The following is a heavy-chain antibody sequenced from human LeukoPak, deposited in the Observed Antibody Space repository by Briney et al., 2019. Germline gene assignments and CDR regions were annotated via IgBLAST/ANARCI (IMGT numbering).Heavy chain of an antibody. CDR1: GFTFSSYA. Sequence: PGGSLRLSCAASGFTFSSYAMHWVRQAPGKGLEWVAVISYDGSNKYYADSVKGRFTISRDNSKNTLYLQMNSLRAEDTAVYYCAIAGGDCFDYWGQGTLVTVSS. D-gene: IGHD3-10*01. V-gene: IGHV3-30*04. J-gene: IGHJ4*02. CDR3: AIAGGDCFDY. CDR2: ISYDGSNK.